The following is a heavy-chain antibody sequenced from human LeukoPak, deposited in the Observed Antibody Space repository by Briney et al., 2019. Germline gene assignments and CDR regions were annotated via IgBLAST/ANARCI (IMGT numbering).Heavy chain of an antibody. V-gene: IGHV3-7*03. J-gene: IGHJ5*02. CDR1: GFTITNYW. CDR3: ARNVVPAAAAKFDP. Sequence: PGGSLRLSCAASGFTITNYWMTWVRQAPGKGLEWVANIKGDGSEKNYVDSVKGRFTISRDNAKNSLYLQMNSLRAEDTAVYYCARNVVPAAAAKFDPWGQGTLVTVSS. CDR2: IKGDGSEK. D-gene: IGHD2-2*01.